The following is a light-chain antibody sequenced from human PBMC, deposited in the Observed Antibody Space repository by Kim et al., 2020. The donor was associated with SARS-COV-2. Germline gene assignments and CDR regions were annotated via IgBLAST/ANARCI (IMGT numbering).Light chain of an antibody. CDR3: QQSYSLLT. Sequence: DIQMTQSPASLSASVGDRVTINCRASQSIGNFLNWYQHKSGKAPKVLIFAASMLQNGVPSRFSGSGSGTEFTLTISSLQPEDFASYYCQQSYSLLTFGGGTKVEIK. CDR1: QSIGNF. J-gene: IGKJ4*01. CDR2: AAS. V-gene: IGKV1-39*01.